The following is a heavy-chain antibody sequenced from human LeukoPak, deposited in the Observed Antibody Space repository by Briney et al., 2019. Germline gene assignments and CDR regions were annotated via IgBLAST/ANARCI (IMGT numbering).Heavy chain of an antibody. CDR2: MNPNSGNT. Sequence: ASVKVSCKASGYTFTRYYMHWVRQAPGQGLEWMGWMNPNSGNTGYAQKFQGRGTMTRNTSISTAYMELSSLRSEDTAVYYCARHDYTHDYGDPNWFDPWGQGTLVTVSS. CDR1: GYTFTRYY. J-gene: IGHJ5*02. CDR3: ARHDYTHDYGDPNWFDP. D-gene: IGHD4-17*01. V-gene: IGHV1-8*01.